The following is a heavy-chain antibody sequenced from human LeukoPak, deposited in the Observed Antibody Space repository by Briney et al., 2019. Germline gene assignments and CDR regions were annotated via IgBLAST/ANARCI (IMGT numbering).Heavy chain of an antibody. D-gene: IGHD6-19*01. V-gene: IGHV4-59*02. CDR2: IYYSGTT. J-gene: IGHJ3*02. Sequence: SETLSLTCTVSGGSVSTYFWSWIRQPPGKGLEWIGFIYYSGTTSYNPSLQSRVTISVDTSKNQFSLRLNSVSAADTAVYYCARSGGSSGWLDAFDIWGQGTMVIVSS. CDR1: GGSVSTYF. CDR3: ARSGGSSGWLDAFDI.